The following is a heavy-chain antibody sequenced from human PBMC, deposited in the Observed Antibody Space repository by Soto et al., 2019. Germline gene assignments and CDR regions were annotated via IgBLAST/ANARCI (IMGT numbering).Heavy chain of an antibody. CDR3: ARDQVAGTRYFDL. V-gene: IGHV3-21*01. Sequence: PGGSLRLSCAASGVTVSSYSMNWVRQAPGKGLEWVSSISSSSSYIYYADSVKGRFTISRDNAKNSLYLQMNSLRAEDTAVYYCARDQVAGTRYFDLWGRGTLVTVSS. CDR1: GVTVSSYS. J-gene: IGHJ2*01. CDR2: ISSSSSYI. D-gene: IGHD6-19*01.